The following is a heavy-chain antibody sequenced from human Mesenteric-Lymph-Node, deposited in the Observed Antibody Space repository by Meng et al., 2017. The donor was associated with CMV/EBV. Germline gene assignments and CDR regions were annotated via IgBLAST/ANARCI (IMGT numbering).Heavy chain of an antibody. Sequence: KASGGPFSRYTFSWVRQAPGQGLEWLGGILPIFRTPKYAQNFQGRVTVSTDASAATAYMELSSLRSEDTAVYFCAGIPEANSGYVSIWGQGTLVTVSS. D-gene: IGHD3-22*01. CDR1: GGPFSRYT. CDR2: ILPIFRTP. J-gene: IGHJ1*01. V-gene: IGHV1-69*05. CDR3: AGIPEANSGYVSI.